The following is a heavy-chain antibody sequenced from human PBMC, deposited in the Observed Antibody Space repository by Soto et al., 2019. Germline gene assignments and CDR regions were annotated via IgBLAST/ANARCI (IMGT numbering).Heavy chain of an antibody. D-gene: IGHD3-3*01. V-gene: IGHV3-48*01. CDR1: GFTFSSYS. CDR2: ISSSSSTI. J-gene: IGHJ4*02. CDR3: AREASYDLWRGYDY. Sequence: EVQLVESGGGVVQPGGSLRLSCAASGFTFSSYSMNWVRQAPGKGLEWVSYISSSSSTIYYADSVKGRFTISRDNAKNSLYLQMNSLRAEDTAVYYCAREASYDLWRGYDYWVQGTLVTVSS.